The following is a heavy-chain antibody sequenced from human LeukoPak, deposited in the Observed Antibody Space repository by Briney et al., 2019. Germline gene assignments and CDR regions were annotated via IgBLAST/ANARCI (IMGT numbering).Heavy chain of an antibody. J-gene: IGHJ4*02. CDR1: GGTFSSYA. Sequence: SVKVSCKASGGTFSSYAISWVRQAPGQGLEWMGRIIPILGIANYAQKFQGRVTMTTGTSTSTAYMELRSLTSDDTAVYFCAKTDSSGANYFDSWGQGTLVTVSS. V-gene: IGHV1-69*04. CDR2: IIPILGIA. CDR3: AKTDSSGANYFDS. D-gene: IGHD6-19*01.